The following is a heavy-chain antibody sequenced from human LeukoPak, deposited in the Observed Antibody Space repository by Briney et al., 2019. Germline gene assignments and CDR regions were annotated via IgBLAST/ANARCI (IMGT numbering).Heavy chain of an antibody. CDR3: ARDLCSGGSCYSGVPPNFAFDY. V-gene: IGHV1-3*01. J-gene: IGHJ4*02. Sequence: KFQGRVTITRDTSASTVYMELSSLRSEDTAVYYCARDLCSGGSCYSGVPPNFAFDYWGQGTLVTVSS. D-gene: IGHD2-15*01.